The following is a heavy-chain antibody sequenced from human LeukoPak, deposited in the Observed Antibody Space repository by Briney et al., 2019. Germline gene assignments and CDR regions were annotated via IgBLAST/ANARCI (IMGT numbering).Heavy chain of an antibody. Sequence: PGGSLRLSCAASGFTFSSYTMHWVRQAPGKGLEWVAITSYDGNNKYYADSVKGRFTISRDNSKNTLYLQMNSLRAEDTAVYYCARDSGSYSRDFDYWGQGTLVTVSS. J-gene: IGHJ4*02. V-gene: IGHV3-30-3*01. CDR2: TSYDGNNK. CDR3: ARDSGSYSRDFDY. D-gene: IGHD1-26*01. CDR1: GFTFSSYT.